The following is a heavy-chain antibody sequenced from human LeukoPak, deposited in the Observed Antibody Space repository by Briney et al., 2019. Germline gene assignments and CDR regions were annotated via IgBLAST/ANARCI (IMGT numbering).Heavy chain of an antibody. CDR3: ARDRDLRWFYY. J-gene: IGHJ4*02. Sequence: SETLSLTCTVSGDSISSGSYYWGWIRQPPGMGLEWIGSIYRSGDTYYNPSLKGRVTISVYTSKNQFSLKLSSVTAADTAVYYCARDRDLRWFYYWGQGTLVTVSS. V-gene: IGHV4-39*07. D-gene: IGHD2-21*01. CDR1: GDSISSGSYY. CDR2: IYRSGDT.